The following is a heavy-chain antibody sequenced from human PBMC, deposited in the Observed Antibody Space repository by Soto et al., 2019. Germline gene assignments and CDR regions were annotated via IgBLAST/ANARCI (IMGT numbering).Heavy chain of an antibody. CDR3: ARVRSLTTVTTPPENV. V-gene: IGHV1-69*04. J-gene: IGHJ6*02. CDR1: GYTFTSYG. D-gene: IGHD4-17*01. CDR2: IIPIIGIA. Sequence: GASVKVSCKASGYTFTSYGISWVRQAPGQGLEWMGRIIPIIGIANYAQKFQGRVTITADTSTSTAYMELSSLRSDDTAVYYCARVRSLTTVTTPPENVWGQGTTVTVS.